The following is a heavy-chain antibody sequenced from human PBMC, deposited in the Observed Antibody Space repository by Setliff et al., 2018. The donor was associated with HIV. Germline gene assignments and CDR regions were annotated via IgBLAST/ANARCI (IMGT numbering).Heavy chain of an antibody. CDR2: ISWNSGGI. Sequence: SLRLSCAASRFTFDDYAMHWVRQAPGKGLEWVSGISWNSGGILYADSVKGRFTISRDNAKNSLYLQMNSLRAEDMAVYYCARVVDTSGGYWGSFYRYMDVWGKGTTVTVSS. CDR1: RFTFDDYA. J-gene: IGHJ6*03. D-gene: IGHD3-10*01. CDR3: ARVVDTSGGYWGSFYRYMDV. V-gene: IGHV3-9*03.